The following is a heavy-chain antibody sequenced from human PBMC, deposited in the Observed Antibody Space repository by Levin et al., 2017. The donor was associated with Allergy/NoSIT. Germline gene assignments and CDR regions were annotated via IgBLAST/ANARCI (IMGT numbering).Heavy chain of an antibody. D-gene: IGHD5-18*01. CDR3: ARVAGYSYGYYFDD. V-gene: IGHV4-30-2*01. CDR1: GGSISSGGYS. Sequence: SQTLSLTCAVSGGSISSGGYSWSWIRQPPGKGLEWIGNIYLSGSTNDNPSLKSRVTMSVDRSKNQFSLTLSYVTAADTAVYYCARVAGYSYGYYFDDWGPGTLVTVSS. J-gene: IGHJ4*02. CDR2: IYLSGST.